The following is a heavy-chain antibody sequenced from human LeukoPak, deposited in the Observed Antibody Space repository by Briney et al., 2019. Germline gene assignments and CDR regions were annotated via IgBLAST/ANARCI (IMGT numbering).Heavy chain of an antibody. CDR1: GFTFSRYG. Sequence: GRSLRLSCAASGFTFSRYGMHWVRQAPGKGLEWLAVIWYDGSNKDYADSVKGRFTISRDNAKNSLYLQMNSLRAEDTAVYYCARDPGGDAFDIWGQGTMVTVSS. V-gene: IGHV3-33*01. J-gene: IGHJ3*02. D-gene: IGHD3-10*01. CDR2: IWYDGSNK. CDR3: ARDPGGDAFDI.